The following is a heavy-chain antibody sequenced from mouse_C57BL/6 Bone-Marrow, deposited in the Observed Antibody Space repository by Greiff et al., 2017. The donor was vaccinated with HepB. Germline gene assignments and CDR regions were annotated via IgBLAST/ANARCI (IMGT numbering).Heavy chain of an antibody. J-gene: IGHJ4*01. Sequence: EVMLVESGGGLVQPGGSLKLSCAASGFTFGDYYMYWVRQTPEKRLEWVAYISNGGGSTYYPDTVKGRFTISRDNAKNTLYLQMSRLKSEDTAMYYCARHEGWLLRGGAMDYWGQGTSVTVSS. CDR3: ARHEGWLLRGGAMDY. D-gene: IGHD2-3*01. V-gene: IGHV5-12*01. CDR2: ISNGGGST. CDR1: GFTFGDYY.